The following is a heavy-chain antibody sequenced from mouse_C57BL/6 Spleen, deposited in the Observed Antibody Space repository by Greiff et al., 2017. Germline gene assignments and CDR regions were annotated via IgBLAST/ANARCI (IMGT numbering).Heavy chain of an antibody. CDR3: ARITTVVAPYFDY. D-gene: IGHD1-1*01. CDR1: GYTFTSYW. Sequence: VQLQQSGAELAKPGASVKLSCKASGYTFTSYWMHWVKQRPGRGLELIGYINPSSGYTKYNQKFKDKATLTADKSSSPAYMQLSSLTYEDSAVYYCARITTVVAPYFDYWGQGTTRTVSS. J-gene: IGHJ2*01. V-gene: IGHV1-7*01. CDR2: INPSSGYT.